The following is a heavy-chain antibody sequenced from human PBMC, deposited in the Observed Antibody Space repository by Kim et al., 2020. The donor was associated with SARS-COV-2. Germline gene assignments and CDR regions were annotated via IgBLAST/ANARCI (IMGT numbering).Heavy chain of an antibody. D-gene: IGHD4-17*01. V-gene: IGHV7-4-1*02. J-gene: IGHJ4*02. Sequence: SYAQGFTGRFVFSLDTSVSTSYLQIISLEAEDTAVYYCARDHHGGNGLLESWGQGTLVTVSS. CDR3: ARDHHGGNGLLES.